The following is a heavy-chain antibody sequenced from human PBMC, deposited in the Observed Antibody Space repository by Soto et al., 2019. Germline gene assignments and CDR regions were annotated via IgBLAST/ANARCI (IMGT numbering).Heavy chain of an antibody. CDR1: GFTVSNSY. CDR2: IYTGGST. V-gene: IGHV3-53*01. Sequence: GGSLRLSCAASGFTVSNSYMSWVRQAPGKGLEWVSVIYTGGSTFYADSVKGRFTISSDNSKNTLYLQMNSLRAEDTAVYYCARAGDDSSGYYPFDPWGQGTLVTVSS. J-gene: IGHJ5*02. CDR3: ARAGDDSSGYYPFDP. D-gene: IGHD3-22*01.